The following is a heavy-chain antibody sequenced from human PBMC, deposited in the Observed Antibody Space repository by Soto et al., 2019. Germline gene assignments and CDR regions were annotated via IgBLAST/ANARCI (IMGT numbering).Heavy chain of an antibody. Sequence: QLRLQESGSGLVKPSQTLSLTCAVSGGSISSGGYPWSWIRQPPGKGLEWIGYIYYSGSTFYNPSLKSRVTXPVSRXXNQFSLKLTSVTAADTAVYYCARGGPSRDGYNNDYWGQGTLVTVSS. J-gene: IGHJ4*02. V-gene: IGHV4-30-2*01. CDR2: IYYSGST. D-gene: IGHD5-12*01. CDR1: GGSISSGGYP. CDR3: ARGGPSRDGYNNDY.